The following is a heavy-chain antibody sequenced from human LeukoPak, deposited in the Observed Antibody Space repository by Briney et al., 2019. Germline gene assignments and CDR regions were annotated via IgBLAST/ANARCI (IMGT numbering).Heavy chain of an antibody. J-gene: IGHJ4*02. D-gene: IGHD4-17*01. Sequence: SETLSLTCTVSGGSISSGGYYWSWIRQPAGKGLEWIGRIYTSGNTNYNPSLKSRATISVDTSKNQFSLKLSSVTAADTAVYYCARDSGDYGDYFDYWGQGTLVTVSS. CDR2: IYTSGNT. CDR1: GGSISSGGYY. CDR3: ARDSGDYGDYFDY. V-gene: IGHV4-61*02.